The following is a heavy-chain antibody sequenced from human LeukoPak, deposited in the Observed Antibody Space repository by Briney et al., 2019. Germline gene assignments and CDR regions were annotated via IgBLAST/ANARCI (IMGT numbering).Heavy chain of an antibody. D-gene: IGHD7-27*01. Sequence: ASVKVSCKVSGYTLTELSMHWVRQAPGKGLEWMGGFDPEDGETIYAQKFQGRVTMTEDTSTDTAYMELSSLRSEDTAVYYCATTPLPWDYYYYGMDVWGQGTTVTVSS. V-gene: IGHV1-24*01. CDR3: ATTPLPWDYYYYGMDV. CDR1: GYTLTELS. J-gene: IGHJ6*02. CDR2: FDPEDGET.